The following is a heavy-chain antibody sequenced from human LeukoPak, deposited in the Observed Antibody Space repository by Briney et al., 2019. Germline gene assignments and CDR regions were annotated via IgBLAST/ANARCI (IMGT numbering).Heavy chain of an antibody. CDR3: ARAPGTDSSGYYGY. Sequence: PSETLSLTCTVSGGSISSYYWSWIRQPPGKGLGWIGYIYYSGSTNYNPSLKSRVTISVDTSKNQFSLKLSSVTAADTAVYYCARAPGTDSSGYYGYWGQGTLVTVSS. D-gene: IGHD3-22*01. CDR1: GGSISSYY. J-gene: IGHJ4*02. V-gene: IGHV4-59*01. CDR2: IYYSGST.